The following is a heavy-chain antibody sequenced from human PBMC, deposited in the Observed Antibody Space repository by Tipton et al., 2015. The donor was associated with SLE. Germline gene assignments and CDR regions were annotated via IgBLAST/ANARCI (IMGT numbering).Heavy chain of an antibody. Sequence: TLSLTCTVSGGSISSGDYYWSWIRQPPGKGLEWIGYIYYSGSTYYNPSLESRVTISVDTSKNQFSLKLSSVTAADTAVYYCARVRYSSGRWYFDYWGQGTLVTVSS. CDR2: IYYSGST. J-gene: IGHJ4*02. CDR3: ARVRYSSGRWYFDY. CDR1: GGSISSGDYY. D-gene: IGHD6-19*01. V-gene: IGHV4-30-4*01.